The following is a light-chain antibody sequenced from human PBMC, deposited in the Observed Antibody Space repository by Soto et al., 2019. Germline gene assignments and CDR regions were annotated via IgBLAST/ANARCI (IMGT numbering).Light chain of an antibody. Sequence: QSVLTQPASVSGSPGQSITISCTGTSSDVRSYNLVSWYQQHPGKAPKLMIYEGSKRPSGVSNRFSGSKSGNTASLTISGLQAEDEADYYCCSYAGSSTNYVFGTGTKVTVL. V-gene: IGLV2-23*01. J-gene: IGLJ1*01. CDR2: EGS. CDR3: CSYAGSSTNYV. CDR1: SSDVRSYNL.